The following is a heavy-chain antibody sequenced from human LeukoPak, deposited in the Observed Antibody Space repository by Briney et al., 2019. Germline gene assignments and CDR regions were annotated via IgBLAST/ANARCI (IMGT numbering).Heavy chain of an antibody. D-gene: IGHD4-17*01. CDR2: ISYDGSNK. CDR1: GFTFSSYA. V-gene: IGHV3-30*01. Sequence: PGGSLRLSCAASGFTFSSYAMHWVRQAPGKGLEWVAVISYDGSNKYYADSVKGPFTISRDNSKNTLYLQMNSLRAEDTAVYYCASYPYGDYVRSFDYWGQGTLVTVSS. CDR3: ASYPYGDYVRSFDY. J-gene: IGHJ4*02.